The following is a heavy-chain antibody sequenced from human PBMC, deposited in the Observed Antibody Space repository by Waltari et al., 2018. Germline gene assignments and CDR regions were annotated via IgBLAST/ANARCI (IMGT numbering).Heavy chain of an antibody. CDR1: GCVFGSYA. CDR3: ARYISRGRELMS. Sequence: EVQLLESGGGLVQPGGSLRLSCVASGCVFGSYAMTWVRKAPGKGVEWVSGVSAKSDFPNYADSVKGRFTISRDNSKNTLYLQMNSLRVEDAALYYCARYISRGRELMSWGQGTLVTVSS. D-gene: IGHD1-7*01. CDR2: VSAKSDFP. V-gene: IGHV3-23*01. J-gene: IGHJ4*02.